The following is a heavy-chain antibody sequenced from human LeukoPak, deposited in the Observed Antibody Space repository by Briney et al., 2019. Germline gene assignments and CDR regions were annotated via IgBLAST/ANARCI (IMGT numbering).Heavy chain of an antibody. V-gene: IGHV4-59*01. CDR3: ARGGCSSTSCYTY. Sequence: PSVTLSLTCTVSGGSINSYYWNWIRQPPGKGLELIGYIYYSGSTNYNPSLKSRVTISVDTSKNQFSLKLSSVTAADTAVYYCARGGCSSTSCYTYWGQGTLVTVSS. D-gene: IGHD2-2*02. J-gene: IGHJ4*02. CDR2: IYYSGST. CDR1: GGSINSYY.